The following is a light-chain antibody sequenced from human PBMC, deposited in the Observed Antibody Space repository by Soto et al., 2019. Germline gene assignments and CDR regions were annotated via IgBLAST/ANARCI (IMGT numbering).Light chain of an antibody. Sequence: EIVLTQSPGTLSLSPGERGTLSCRTSQSVSGAYLAWYQQKPGQAPRLLIYGVSSRAAGIPDRFSGGGSGTDFTLTVSRLEPEDFAVYYGQQYGASPYTFGQGTKLEIK. CDR3: QQYGASPYT. V-gene: IGKV3-20*01. J-gene: IGKJ2*01. CDR2: GVS. CDR1: QSVSGAY.